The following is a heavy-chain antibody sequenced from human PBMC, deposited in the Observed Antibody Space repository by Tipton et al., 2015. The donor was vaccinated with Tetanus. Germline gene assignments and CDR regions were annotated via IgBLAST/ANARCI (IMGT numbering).Heavy chain of an antibody. CDR1: GASFSDYY. CDR3: ARLLPVNRAG. V-gene: IGHV4-34*01. J-gene: IGHJ4*02. D-gene: IGHD4-17*01. Sequence: TLSLTCAVYGASFSDYYWSWIRQAPGKGLEWIGEINHSGNTNHNPSLKSRVTLSVDTSKNQFSLKLNSVTAADTAMYYCARLLPVNRAGWGQGTLVTVSS. CDR2: INHSGNT.